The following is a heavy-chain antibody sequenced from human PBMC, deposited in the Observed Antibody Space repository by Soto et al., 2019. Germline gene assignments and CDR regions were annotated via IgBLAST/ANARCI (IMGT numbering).Heavy chain of an antibody. V-gene: IGHV3-43*01. CDR2: ISWDGGST. Sequence: PVGSLILSCSASGFTFDDYTMHWVRQAPGKGLEWVSLISWDGGSTYYADSVKGRFTISRDNSKNSLYLQMNSLRTEDTALYYCAKDITPHYGGNTPGGYYYGMDVWGQGTTVTVSS. D-gene: IGHD4-17*01. CDR1: GFTFDDYT. CDR3: AKDITPHYGGNTPGGYYYGMDV. J-gene: IGHJ6*02.